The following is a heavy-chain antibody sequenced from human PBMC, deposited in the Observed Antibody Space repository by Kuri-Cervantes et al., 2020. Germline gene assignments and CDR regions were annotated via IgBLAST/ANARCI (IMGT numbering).Heavy chain of an antibody. D-gene: IGHD3-10*01. CDR1: GDTFTSYA. CDR2: INTNTGNP. J-gene: IGHJ5*02. V-gene: IGHV7-4-1*01. CDR3: AREGLYYYGSGSYYKYDNWFDP. Sequence: ASVKVSCKASGDTFTSYAMNWVRQAPGQGLEWMGWINTNTGNPTYAQGFTGRFVFSLDTSVSTAYLQICSLKAEDTAVYYCAREGLYYYGSGSYYKYDNWFDPWGQGTLVTAPQ.